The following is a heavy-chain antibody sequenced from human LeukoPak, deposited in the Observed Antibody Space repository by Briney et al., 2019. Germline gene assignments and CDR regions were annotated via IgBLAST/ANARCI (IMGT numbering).Heavy chain of an antibody. CDR1: GGSISSGGYY. CDR3: ARVGYDFWSGYQYYFDY. CDR2: IYYSGST. D-gene: IGHD3-3*01. J-gene: IGHJ4*02. V-gene: IGHV4-31*03. Sequence: SQTLSLTCTVSGGSISSGGYYRSWIRQHPGKGLEWIVYIYYSGSTYYNPSLKSRVTISVDTSKNQFSLKLSSVTAADTAVYYCARVGYDFWSGYQYYFDYWGQGTLVTVSS.